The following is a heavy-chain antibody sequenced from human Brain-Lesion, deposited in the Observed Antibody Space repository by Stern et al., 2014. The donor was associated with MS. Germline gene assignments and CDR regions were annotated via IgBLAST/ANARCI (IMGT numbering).Heavy chain of an antibody. CDR1: GGSISSGGYY. Sequence: QVQLQESGPGLVKPSQTLSLSCTVSGGSISSGGYYWSWIRQPAGKGLEWIGRIFKSGSTSYNPSLKSRVTISIDPSKNQFSLRLNSMTAADTAVYYCARGRVVPGFQYYATDVWGQGTTVIVSS. CDR3: ARGRVVPGFQYYATDV. V-gene: IGHV4-61*02. CDR2: IFKSGST. J-gene: IGHJ6*02. D-gene: IGHD2-2*01.